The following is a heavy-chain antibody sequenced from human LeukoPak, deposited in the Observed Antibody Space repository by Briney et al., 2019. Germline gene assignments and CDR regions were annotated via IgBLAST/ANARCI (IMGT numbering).Heavy chain of an antibody. CDR2: IRYDGSNK. D-gene: IGHD2-15*01. CDR3: AKEAVVVAATPYYFDY. V-gene: IGHV3-30*02. J-gene: IGHJ4*02. Sequence: GGSLRLSCAASGFTFSSYGMHWVRQAPGKGLEWVAFIRYDGSNKYYADSVKGRFTISRDNSKNTLYLQMNSLRAEDTAVYYCAKEAVVVAATPYYFDYWGQGTLVTVSS. CDR1: GFTFSSYG.